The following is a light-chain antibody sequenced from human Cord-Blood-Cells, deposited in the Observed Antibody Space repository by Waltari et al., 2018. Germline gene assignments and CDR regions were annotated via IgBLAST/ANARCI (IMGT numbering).Light chain of an antibody. CDR3: QQSYSTPPWT. V-gene: IGKV1-39*01. J-gene: IGKJ1*01. CDR2: AAS. CDR1: QSISSY. Sequence: DIQMTQSPSSLSASVGARVTITCRASQSISSYLNWYQQKPGKAPKLLFYAASSLQSGVPSRFSGSVSGTDFTLTISSLQPEDFATYYCQQSYSTPPWTFGQGTKVEIK.